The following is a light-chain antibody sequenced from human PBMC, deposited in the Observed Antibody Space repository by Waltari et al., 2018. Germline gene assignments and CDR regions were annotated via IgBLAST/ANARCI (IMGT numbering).Light chain of an antibody. J-gene: IGLJ2*01. CDR3: CSHAGSSTVV. CDR1: SSDVGSHNL. Sequence: QSALTQPASVSGSPGQSITISCTGTSSDVGSHNLVSWYHQHPGKAPKLMLYEVSKRPSGVFNRCSGSQAGTTASLTSSGLQAEDEADYYCCSHAGSSTVVFGGGTKLTVL. V-gene: IGLV2-23*02. CDR2: EVS.